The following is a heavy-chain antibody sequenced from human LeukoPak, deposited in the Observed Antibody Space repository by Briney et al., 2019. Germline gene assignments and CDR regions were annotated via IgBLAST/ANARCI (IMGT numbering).Heavy chain of an antibody. Sequence: SETLSLTCSVSDGSINSYYWNWIRRPPGKGREWIGYIYYNGNTNYSPSLKSRVTMSVDTSKNLFSPKVSSVTAADTAVYYCARGRSNYYGMDVWGQGTTVTVSS. D-gene: IGHD1-26*01. V-gene: IGHV4-59*01. J-gene: IGHJ6*02. CDR1: DGSINSYY. CDR2: IYYNGNT. CDR3: ARGRSNYYGMDV.